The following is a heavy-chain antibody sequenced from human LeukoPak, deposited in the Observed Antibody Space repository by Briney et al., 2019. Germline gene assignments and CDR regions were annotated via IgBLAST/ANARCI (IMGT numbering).Heavy chain of an antibody. CDR1: GGSISTYY. V-gene: IGHV4-59*08. Sequence: SETLSLTCTVSGGSISTYYWSWIRQSPGKGLEWIGSIYYSGNTNYNPSLKSRVSISVDTSKNQFSLELSSVTAADTAVYYCAVNSTKHTFDIWGQGTMVTVSS. CDR3: AVNSTKHTFDI. D-gene: IGHD5/OR15-5a*01. J-gene: IGHJ3*02. CDR2: IYYSGNT.